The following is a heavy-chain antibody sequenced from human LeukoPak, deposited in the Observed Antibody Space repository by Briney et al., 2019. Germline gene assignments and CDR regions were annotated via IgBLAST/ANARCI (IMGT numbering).Heavy chain of an antibody. V-gene: IGHV1-18*01. CDR1: GYTFTSYG. J-gene: IGHJ3*02. D-gene: IGHD3-3*01. CDR2: ISAYNGNT. CDR3: ARDILRFLEWFDAFDI. Sequence: ASVKVSCKASGYTFTSYGISWVRQAPGQGPEWMGWISAYNGNTNYAQKLQGRVTMTTDTSTSTAYMELRSLRPDDTAVYYCARDILRFLEWFDAFDIRGQGTMVTVPS.